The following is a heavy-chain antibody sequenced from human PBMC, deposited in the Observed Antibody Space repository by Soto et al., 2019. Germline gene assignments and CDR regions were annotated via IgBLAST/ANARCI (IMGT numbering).Heavy chain of an antibody. Sequence: ASVKVSCKASGYTFTSYYMHWVRQAPGQGLEWMGIINPSGGSTSYAQKFQGRVTMTRDTSISTAYMELSRLRSDDTAVYYCARLVRETFGLDVWGKGTTVTVSS. CDR2: INPSGGST. CDR3: ARLVRETFGLDV. V-gene: IGHV1-46*01. J-gene: IGHJ6*04. CDR1: GYTFTSYY. D-gene: IGHD3-10*01.